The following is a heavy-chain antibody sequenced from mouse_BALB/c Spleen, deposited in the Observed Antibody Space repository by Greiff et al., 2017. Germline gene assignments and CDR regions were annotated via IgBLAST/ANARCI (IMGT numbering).Heavy chain of an antibody. Sequence: EVQLQESGPGLVKPSQSLSLTCTVTGYSITSDYAWNWIRQFPGNKLEWMGYISYSGSTSYNPSLKSRISITRDTSKNQFFLQLNSVTTEDTATYYCARKSLLRGSWYFDVWGAGTTVTVSS. D-gene: IGHD1-2*01. V-gene: IGHV3-2*02. CDR1: GYSITSDYA. CDR2: ISYSGST. CDR3: ARKSLLRGSWYFDV. J-gene: IGHJ1*01.